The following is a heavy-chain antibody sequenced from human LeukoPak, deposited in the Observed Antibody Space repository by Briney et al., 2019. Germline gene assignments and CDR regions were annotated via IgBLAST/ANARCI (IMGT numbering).Heavy chain of an antibody. Sequence: PSQTLSLTCAISGVGVASNSAAGHWIRQSPSRGLEWLGRTYYRSKRADDYAVSVKSRITINPDTSTNQFSLQLNSLTPHDTAVYFCAREVGFTGITDAFDIWGQGTMVTVSS. J-gene: IGHJ3*02. CDR2: TYYRSKRAD. CDR3: AREVGFTGITDAFDI. D-gene: IGHD1-7*01. CDR1: GVGVASNSAA. V-gene: IGHV6-1*01.